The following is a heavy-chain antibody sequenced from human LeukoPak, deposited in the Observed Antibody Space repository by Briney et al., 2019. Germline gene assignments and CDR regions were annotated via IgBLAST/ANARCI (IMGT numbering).Heavy chain of an antibody. J-gene: IGHJ4*02. Sequence: VKVSCKASGGTFISYTISWVRQAPGQGLEWMGRIIPSLGIANYAQKFQGRVTITADKSTSTAYMELSSLRSDDTDVYYCARTERGGYSYGPDYWGQGTLVTVSS. CDR2: IIPSLGIA. CDR1: GGTFISYT. V-gene: IGHV1-69*02. CDR3: ARTERGGYSYGPDY. D-gene: IGHD5-18*01.